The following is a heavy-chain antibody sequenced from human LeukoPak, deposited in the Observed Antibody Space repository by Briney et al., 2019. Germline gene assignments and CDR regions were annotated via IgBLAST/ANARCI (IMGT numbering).Heavy chain of an antibody. CDR3: ARDSEQQLGLNYYYGMDV. J-gene: IGHJ6*02. Sequence: PSETLSLTCAVSGGSISISNSNWWSWVRQPPGKGLEWIGEIYHSGSTNYNPSLKSRVTISVDKSKNQFSLKLSSVTAADTAVYYCARDSEQQLGLNYYYGMDVWGQGTTVTVSS. V-gene: IGHV4-4*02. CDR1: GGSISISNSNW. CDR2: IYHSGST. D-gene: IGHD6-13*01.